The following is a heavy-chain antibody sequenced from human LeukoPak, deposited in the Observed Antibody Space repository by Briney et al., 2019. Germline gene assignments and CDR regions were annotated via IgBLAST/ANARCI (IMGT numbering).Heavy chain of an antibody. J-gene: IGHJ5*02. D-gene: IGHD3-22*01. CDR3: AKGGTYSSGP. CDR2: IKPDGSAQ. Sequence: PGGSLRLSCAASGFTFSNSWMSWVRQAPGKGLEWVATIKPDGSAQYYVDSVKGRFTISRDNAKNSSFLQINSLRAEDTAVYYCAKGGTYSSGPWGQGTLVTVSS. V-gene: IGHV3-7*01. CDR1: GFTFSNSW.